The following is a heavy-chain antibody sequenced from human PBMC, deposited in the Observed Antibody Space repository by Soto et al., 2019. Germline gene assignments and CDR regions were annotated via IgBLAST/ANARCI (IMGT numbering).Heavy chain of an antibody. V-gene: IGHV4-39*01. D-gene: IGHD6-19*01. J-gene: IGHJ3*02. CDR2: IYYSGST. Sequence: PSETLSLTCTVSGGSISSSSYYWGWIRQPPGKGLEWIGSIYYSGSTYYNPSLKSRVTISVDTSKNQFSLKLSSVTAADTAVYYCARTYSSGWYGRAFDIWGQGTMVTVSS. CDR3: ARTYSSGWYGRAFDI. CDR1: GGSISSSSYY.